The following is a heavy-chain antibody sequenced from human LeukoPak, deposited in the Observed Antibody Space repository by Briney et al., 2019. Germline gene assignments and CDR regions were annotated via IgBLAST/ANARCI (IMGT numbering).Heavy chain of an antibody. CDR1: GGTFSSYA. V-gene: IGHV1-69*13. Sequence: SVKVSCKASGGTFSSYAISWVRQAPGQRLEWIGGIIPIFGTANYAQKFQGRVTITADESTSTAYMELSSLRSEDTAVYYCARDLEAVAVAGKGYWGQGTLVTVSS. CDR2: IIPIFGTA. J-gene: IGHJ4*02. D-gene: IGHD6-19*01. CDR3: ARDLEAVAVAGKGY.